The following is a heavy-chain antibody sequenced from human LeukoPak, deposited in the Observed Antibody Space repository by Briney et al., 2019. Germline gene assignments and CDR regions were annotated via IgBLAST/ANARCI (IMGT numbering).Heavy chain of an antibody. CDR3: ARVIRTVTTSNYYFDY. D-gene: IGHD4-17*01. CDR2: IYNSGST. Sequence: PSQTLSLTCAVSGGSISSGDDCWTWIRQPPGKGLEWIGFIYNSGSTYYNPSLKSRLTISVDTSKNQFSLKLNSVTAADTAVYYCARVIRTVTTSNYYFDYWGQGTVVTVSS. J-gene: IGHJ4*02. CDR1: GGSISSGDDC. V-gene: IGHV4-30-4*01.